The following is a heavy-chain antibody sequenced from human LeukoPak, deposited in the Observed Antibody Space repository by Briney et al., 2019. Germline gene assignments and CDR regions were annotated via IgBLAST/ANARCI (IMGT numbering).Heavy chain of an antibody. CDR2: INHSGST. D-gene: IGHD3-3*01. CDR1: GGSFSGFY. V-gene: IGHV4-34*01. J-gene: IGHJ5*02. Sequence: SETLSLTCAVHGGSFSGFYWSYIRQPPGKGLEWIGEINHSGSTYYNPSLKSRVTISVDMSKNQFSLKLSSVTAADTAVYYCARGGDYDFWSGYPSHNWLDPWGQGTLVTVSS. CDR3: ARGGDYDFWSGYPSHNWLDP.